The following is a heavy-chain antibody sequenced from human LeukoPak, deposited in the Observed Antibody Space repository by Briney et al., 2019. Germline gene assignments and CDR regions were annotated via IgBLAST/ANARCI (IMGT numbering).Heavy chain of an antibody. J-gene: IGHJ4*02. D-gene: IGHD3-22*01. CDR1: GYTFTGYY. CDR2: IIPILGIA. V-gene: IGHV1-69*02. Sequence: SVKVSCKASGYTFTGYYMHWVRQAPGQGLEWMGRIIPILGIANYAQKFQGRVTITADKSTSTAYMELSSLRSEDTAVYYCASYYHDSSGYYFDYWGQGTLVTVSS. CDR3: ASYYHDSSGYYFDY.